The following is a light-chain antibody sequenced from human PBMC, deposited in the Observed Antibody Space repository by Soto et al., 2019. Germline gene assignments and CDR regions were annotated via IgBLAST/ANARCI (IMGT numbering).Light chain of an antibody. J-gene: IGLJ1*01. CDR2: DVS. V-gene: IGLV2-14*01. CDR1: SNDIGSYNY. Sequence: QSVLTQPASVSGSPGQSITISCTGTSNDIGSYNYVSWYQQYPGKAPKLMIFDVSNRPSGVSNRFSGSKSGNTASLTISGLQAEDEAHYYCSSYTSSSYTSSTTLYVFGTGTKLTVL. CDR3: SSYTSSSYTSSTTLYV.